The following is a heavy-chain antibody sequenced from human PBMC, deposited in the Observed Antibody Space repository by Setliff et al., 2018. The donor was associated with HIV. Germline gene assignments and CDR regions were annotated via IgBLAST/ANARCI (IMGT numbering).Heavy chain of an antibody. CDR2: IRIASGPA. V-gene: IGHV3-15*01. Sequence: WGSLRLSCVASGFSFTQTWMSWVRQAPGKGLEWLGRIRIASGPAEYAAPVKGRFIISRDDSKNTVYLVMNSLKTEDTGVYYCAAEYWNPKYWGQGTLVTVSS. D-gene: IGHD1-1*01. CDR3: AAEYWNPKY. J-gene: IGHJ4*02. CDR1: GFSFTQTW.